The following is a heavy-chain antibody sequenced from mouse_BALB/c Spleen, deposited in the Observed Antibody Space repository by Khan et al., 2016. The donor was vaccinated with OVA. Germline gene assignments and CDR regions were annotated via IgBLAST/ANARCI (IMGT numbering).Heavy chain of an antibody. CDR1: GYSITSDYA. CDR3: ARSVTITTVVATDFDY. D-gene: IGHD1-1*01. J-gene: IGHJ2*01. Sequence: EVQLQESGPGLVKPSQSLSLTCTVTGYSITSDYAWNWTRQFPGNKLEWMGYISYSGRTSYNPSLKSRISITRDTSKNPFFLQLNSVTTEDTATYYCARSVTITTVVATDFDYWGQGTTLTVSS. CDR2: ISYSGRT. V-gene: IGHV3-2*02.